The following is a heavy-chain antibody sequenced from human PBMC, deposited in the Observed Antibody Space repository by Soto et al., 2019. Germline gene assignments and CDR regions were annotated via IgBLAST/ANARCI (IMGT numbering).Heavy chain of an antibody. Sequence: EVQLVESGGGLVQPGGSRRLSCEASGFSFNAYYMTWVRQAPGRGLEWVASIKSDGSEQYYVDSVKGRFTISRDNAKNSLYLQMNSLRAGDTALYYCSRENWFQDYWGQGTLVIVSS. CDR1: GFSFNAYY. V-gene: IGHV3-7*03. D-gene: IGHD3-10*01. J-gene: IGHJ4*02. CDR3: SRENWFQDY. CDR2: IKSDGSEQ.